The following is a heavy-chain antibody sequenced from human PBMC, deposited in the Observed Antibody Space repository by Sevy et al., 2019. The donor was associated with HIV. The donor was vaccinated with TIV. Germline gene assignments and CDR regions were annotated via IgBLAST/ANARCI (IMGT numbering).Heavy chain of an antibody. Sequence: GGSLRLSCAASGFTFSDYYMSWIRQAPGKGLEWVSYISSSGSTIYYADSVKGRFTISRDNAKNSLYLQMNSLRAEDTAVYYWAGLRRPKHYYGSGSRENAFDIWGQGTMVTVSS. CDR1: GFTFSDYY. CDR3: AGLRRPKHYYGSGSRENAFDI. CDR2: ISSSGSTI. J-gene: IGHJ3*02. D-gene: IGHD3-10*01. V-gene: IGHV3-11*01.